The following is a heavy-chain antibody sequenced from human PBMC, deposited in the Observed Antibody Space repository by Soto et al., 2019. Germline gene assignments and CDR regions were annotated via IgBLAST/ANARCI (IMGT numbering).Heavy chain of an antibody. J-gene: IGHJ5*02. V-gene: IGHV3-21*01. CDR1: GFTFSSYS. Sequence: GGSLRLSCAASGFTFSSYSMNWVRQAPGKGLEWVSSISSSSSYIYYADSVKGRFTISRDNAKNSLYLQMNSLRAEDTAVYYCAREIEVVVAEGYNWFDPWGQGTLVTVSS. CDR3: AREIEVVVAEGYNWFDP. CDR2: ISSSSSYI. D-gene: IGHD2-15*01.